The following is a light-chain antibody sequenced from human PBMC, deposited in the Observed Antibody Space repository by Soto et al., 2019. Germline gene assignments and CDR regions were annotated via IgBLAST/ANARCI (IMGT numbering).Light chain of an antibody. V-gene: IGKV3-15*01. Sequence: EIVMTQSPATLSVSPGERATLSCRASQSVSSNLAWYQQKPGQAPRLLIYGASTRATGIPARFIGSGSGTEFTLIISNLQSEDFAVYYCQHYNNWPPLTFGQGTKVEIK. CDR1: QSVSSN. CDR3: QHYNNWPPLT. CDR2: GAS. J-gene: IGKJ1*01.